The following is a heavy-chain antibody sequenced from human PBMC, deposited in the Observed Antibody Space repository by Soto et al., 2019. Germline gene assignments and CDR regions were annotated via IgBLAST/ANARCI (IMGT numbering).Heavy chain of an antibody. CDR3: AGGSSGYPRQAFDP. CDR1: EFTVSSNY. V-gene: IGHV3-66*01. CDR2: IYSGGGT. Sequence: PGGSLILSCAASEFTVSSNYMSWVRQAPGKGLEWVSVIYSGGGTSYADSVKGRFTISRDNSKNTLYLQLNSLRAEDTAVYYCAGGSSGYPRQAFDPWGQGSLVTVSS. D-gene: IGHD3-22*01. J-gene: IGHJ5*02.